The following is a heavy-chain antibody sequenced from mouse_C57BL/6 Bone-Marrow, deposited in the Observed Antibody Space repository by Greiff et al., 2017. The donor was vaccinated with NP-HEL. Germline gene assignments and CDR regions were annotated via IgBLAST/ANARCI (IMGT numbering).Heavy chain of an antibody. J-gene: IGHJ3*01. Sequence: EVQLQQSGPELVKPGASVKISCKASGYTFTDYYMNWVKQSHGKSLEWIGDINPNNGGTSYNQKFKGKATLTVDKSSSTAYMELRSLTSEDSAVYYCAEHTRFAYWGQGTLVTVSA. V-gene: IGHV1-26*01. CDR3: AEHTRFAY. CDR1: GYTFTDYY. D-gene: IGHD2-12*01. CDR2: INPNNGGT.